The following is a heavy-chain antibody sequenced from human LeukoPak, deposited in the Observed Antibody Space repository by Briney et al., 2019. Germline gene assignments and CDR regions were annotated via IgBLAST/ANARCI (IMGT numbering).Heavy chain of an antibody. V-gene: IGHV1-18*01. CDR2: ISAYNGNT. D-gene: IGHD3-22*01. Sequence: GASGKVSCKASGYTFTSYGISWVRQAPGQGLEWMGWISAYNGNTNYAQKLQGRVTMTTDTSTSTAYMELRSLRSDDTAVYYCARAWDYDSSGYYKDYWGQGTLVTVSS. CDR1: GYTFTSYG. CDR3: ARAWDYDSSGYYKDY. J-gene: IGHJ4*02.